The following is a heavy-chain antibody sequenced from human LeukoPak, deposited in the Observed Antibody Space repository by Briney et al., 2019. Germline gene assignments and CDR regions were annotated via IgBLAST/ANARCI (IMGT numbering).Heavy chain of an antibody. CDR3: ARGITMVRGTGNYYYYYYMDV. J-gene: IGHJ6*03. D-gene: IGHD3-10*01. Sequence: GGSLRLSCAASGFTFSSYGMHWVRQAPGKGLEWVTFIRYDGSNKYYADSVKGRFTISRDNSKNTLYLQMNSLRAEDTAVYYCARGITMVRGTGNYYYYYYMDVWGKGTTVTVSS. CDR1: GFTFSSYG. CDR2: IRYDGSNK. V-gene: IGHV3-30*02.